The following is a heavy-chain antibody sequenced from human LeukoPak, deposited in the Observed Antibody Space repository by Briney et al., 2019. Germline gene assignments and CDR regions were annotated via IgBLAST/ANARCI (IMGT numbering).Heavy chain of an antibody. CDR1: GGSISSGSYY. V-gene: IGHV4-61*02. CDR2: IYTSGST. Sequence: SETLSLTCTVSGGSISSGSYYWSWIRQPAGKGLEWIGRIYTSGSTNYNPSLKSRVTISVDTSKNQFSLKLSSVTAADTAVYYCASTRDYYDTGVDYWGQGTLVTVSS. CDR3: ASTRDYYDTGVDY. J-gene: IGHJ4*02. D-gene: IGHD3-22*01.